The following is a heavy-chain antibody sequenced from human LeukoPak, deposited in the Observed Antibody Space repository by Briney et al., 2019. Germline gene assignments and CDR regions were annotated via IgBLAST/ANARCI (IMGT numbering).Heavy chain of an antibody. D-gene: IGHD1-26*01. CDR1: GGTFSRYA. V-gene: IGHV3-23*01. CDR3: AIKIGGLYAFDM. J-gene: IGHJ3*02. Sequence: GGSLTLSCTASGGTFSRYAMSWVRQAPGKGLEWVSVISSSGASTYYADSVKGRFTISRDNSKNTLFVQMDSLRAEDTAVYYRAIKIGGLYAFDMWRRGTMVTVSS. CDR2: ISSSGAST.